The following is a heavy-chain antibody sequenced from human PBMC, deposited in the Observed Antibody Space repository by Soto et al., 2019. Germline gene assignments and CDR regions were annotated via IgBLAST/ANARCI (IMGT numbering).Heavy chain of an antibody. CDR3: ARVFDLVEVVVHYGMDV. CDR1: GFTFSSYA. V-gene: IGHV3-30-3*01. J-gene: IGHJ6*02. D-gene: IGHD3-22*01. CDR2: ISYDGSNK. Sequence: PGGSLRLSCAASGFTFSSYAMHWVRQAPGQGLEWVAVISYDGSNKYYADSVKGRFTISRDNSKNTLYLQMNSLRAEDTAVYYCARVFDLVEVVVHYGMDVWGQGTTVTVSS.